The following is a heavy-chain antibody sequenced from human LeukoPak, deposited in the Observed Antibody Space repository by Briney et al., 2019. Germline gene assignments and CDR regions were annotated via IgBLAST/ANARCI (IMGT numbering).Heavy chain of an antibody. CDR2: INSDGSST. Sequence: GGSLRLSCAASGFTFSTYWMHWVRQAPGKGLVWVSRINSDGSSTSYADSVKGRFTISRDNPKNTLYLQMNSLRAEDTAVYHCARSYCSVGSCYTIFDYWGQGTLVTVSA. CDR3: ARSYCSVGSCYTIFDY. J-gene: IGHJ4*02. V-gene: IGHV3-74*01. CDR1: GFTFSTYW. D-gene: IGHD2-15*01.